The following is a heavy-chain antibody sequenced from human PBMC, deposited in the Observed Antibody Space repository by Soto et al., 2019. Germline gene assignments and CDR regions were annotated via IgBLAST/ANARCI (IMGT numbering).Heavy chain of an antibody. CDR1: GYSFTGYW. D-gene: IGHD2-15*01. CDR2: IYPGDSDT. Sequence: GESLKISCKGSGYSFTGYWIGRVRQMPGKGLEWMGIIYPGDSDTGYSPSFQGQVTISADKSISTAYLQWSSLKASDTAMYYCARLLDSGGSCYIDYWGQGTLVTVSS. V-gene: IGHV5-51*01. CDR3: ARLLDSGGSCYIDY. J-gene: IGHJ4*02.